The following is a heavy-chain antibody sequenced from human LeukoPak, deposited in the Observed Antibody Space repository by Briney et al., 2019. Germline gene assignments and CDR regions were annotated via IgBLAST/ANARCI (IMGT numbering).Heavy chain of an antibody. Sequence: SETLSLTCAVYGGSFSGYYWSWIGQPPGKGLEWIGEINHSGSTNYNPSLKSRVTISVDTSKNQFSLKLSSVTAADTAVYYCARGNFYYYYYMDVWGKGTTVTVSS. CDR1: GGSFSGYY. V-gene: IGHV4-34*01. CDR3: ARGNFYYYYYMDV. J-gene: IGHJ6*03. CDR2: INHSGST.